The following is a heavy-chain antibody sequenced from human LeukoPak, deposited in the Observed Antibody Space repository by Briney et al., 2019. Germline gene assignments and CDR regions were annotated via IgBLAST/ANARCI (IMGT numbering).Heavy chain of an antibody. Sequence: PGGSLRLPCAASGFTFSSYEMNWVRQAPGKGLEWVSYISSSGSTIYYADSVKGRFTISRDNAKNSLYLQMNSLRAEDTAVYYCARDFPSYYGMDVWGQGTTVTVSS. CDR1: GFTFSSYE. CDR3: ARDFPSYYGMDV. J-gene: IGHJ6*02. V-gene: IGHV3-48*03. CDR2: ISSSGSTI.